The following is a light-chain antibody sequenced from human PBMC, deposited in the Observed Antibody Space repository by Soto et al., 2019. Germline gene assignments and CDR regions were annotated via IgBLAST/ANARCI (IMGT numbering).Light chain of an antibody. Sequence: EILLTQSPGTLSLSPGQRATLSCRASQSVRNSYLAWYQQKPGQAPRLLIYGASGRATGIPDRFSGSGSGTDFTLTISRLEPEDFTVYYCQQYGSSPYTFGQGTKLEI. CDR2: GAS. V-gene: IGKV3-20*01. J-gene: IGKJ2*01. CDR1: QSVRNSY. CDR3: QQYGSSPYT.